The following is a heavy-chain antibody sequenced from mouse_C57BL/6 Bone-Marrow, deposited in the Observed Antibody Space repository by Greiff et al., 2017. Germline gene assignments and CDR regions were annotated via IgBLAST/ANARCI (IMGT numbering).Heavy chain of an antibody. D-gene: IGHD1-1*01. Sequence: QVQLKQSGAELVRPGASVTLSCKASGYTFTDYDMHWVKQTPVHGLEWIGAIDPETGGTAYNQKFKGKAILTADKSSSTAYMELRSLTSEDSAVYYCTSYYGSRFHYYAMDYSGQGTSVTVSP. CDR3: TSYYGSRFHYYAMDY. J-gene: IGHJ4*01. CDR2: IDPETGGT. V-gene: IGHV1-15*01. CDR1: GYTFTDYD.